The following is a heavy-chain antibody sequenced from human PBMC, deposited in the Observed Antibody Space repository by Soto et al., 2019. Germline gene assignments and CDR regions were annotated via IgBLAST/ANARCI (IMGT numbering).Heavy chain of an antibody. D-gene: IGHD6-6*01. Sequence: PSATLSITGTVSGGSISSYYWSWIRQPPGKGLEWIGYIYYMGSTNYNPSLKSRVTISIDTSKTQFSLKLSSVNAADSAVYYCARSDETARPFSATDYYFDYWGQGTLVTVSS. V-gene: IGHV4-59*01. CDR2: IYYMGST. CDR3: ARSDETARPFSATDYYFDY. J-gene: IGHJ4*02. CDR1: GGSISSYY.